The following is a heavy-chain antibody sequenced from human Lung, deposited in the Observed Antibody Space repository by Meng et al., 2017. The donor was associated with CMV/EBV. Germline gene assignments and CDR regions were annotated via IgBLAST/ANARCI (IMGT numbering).Heavy chain of an antibody. V-gene: IGHV4-34*01. Sequence: QVRLKRWGAGLLKPSGTLSLTCAVYGGSFSGYYWSWIRQPPGKGLEWIGEINHSGSTNYNPSLKSRVTISVDTSKNQFSLKLSSVTAADTAVYYCARGFLSFVRVFDYWGQGTLVTVSS. D-gene: IGHD2/OR15-2a*01. CDR1: GGSFSGYY. J-gene: IGHJ4*02. CDR3: ARGFLSFVRVFDY. CDR2: INHSGST.